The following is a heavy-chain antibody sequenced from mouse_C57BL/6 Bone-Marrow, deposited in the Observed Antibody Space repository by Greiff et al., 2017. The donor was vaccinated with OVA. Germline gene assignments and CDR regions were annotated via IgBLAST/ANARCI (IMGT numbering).Heavy chain of an antibody. V-gene: IGHV1-82*01. CDR1: GYAFSSSW. Sequence: VQLQQSGPELVKPGASVKISCKASGYAFSSSWMNWVKQRPGKGLEWIGRIYPGDGDTNYNGKFKGKATLTADKSSSTAYMQLSSLTSEDSAVYFCARGGWLPLYYFDYWGQGTTLTVSS. CDR2: IYPGDGDT. D-gene: IGHD2-3*01. CDR3: ARGGWLPLYYFDY. J-gene: IGHJ2*01.